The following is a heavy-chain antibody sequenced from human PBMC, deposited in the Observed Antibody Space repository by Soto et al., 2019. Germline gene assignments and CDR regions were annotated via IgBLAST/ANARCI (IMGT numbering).Heavy chain of an antibody. J-gene: IGHJ3*02. CDR2: VANDGVTT. V-gene: IGHV3-23*01. D-gene: IGHD3-10*01. Sequence: EVQLLESGGGLVQPGRSLRLSCAASGFTFNIYSMSWVRQAPGKGLEFVSTVANDGVTTYYADSVKGRFTISRDNSRNMVFLQMNSLRAEDTAVYHCVVNLHYGTFDIWGQGTMVTASS. CDR3: VVNLHYGTFDI. CDR1: GFTFNIYS.